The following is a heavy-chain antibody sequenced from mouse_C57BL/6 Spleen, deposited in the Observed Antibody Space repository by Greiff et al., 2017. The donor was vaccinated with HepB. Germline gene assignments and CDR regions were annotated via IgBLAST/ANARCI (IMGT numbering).Heavy chain of an antibody. V-gene: IGHV5-4*01. D-gene: IGHD3-3*01. J-gene: IGHJ4*01. Sequence: EVKLMESGGGLVKPGGSLKLSCAASGFTFSSYAMSWVRQTPEKRLEWVATISDGGSYTYYPDNVKGRFTISRDNAKNNLYLQMSHLKSEDTAMYYCARDGAGTDYYAMDYWGQGTSVTVSS. CDR1: GFTFSSYA. CDR2: ISDGGSYT. CDR3: ARDGAGTDYYAMDY.